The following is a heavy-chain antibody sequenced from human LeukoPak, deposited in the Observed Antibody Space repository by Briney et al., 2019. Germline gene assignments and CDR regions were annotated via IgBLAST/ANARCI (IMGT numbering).Heavy chain of an antibody. CDR3: TVGYYYDSSGYSAYHYGMDV. Sequence: GGSLKLSCAASGFTFSGSAMHWVRQASGKGLEWVGRIRSKANSYATAYAASVKGRFTISRDDSKNTAYLQMNSLKTEDTAVYYCTVGYYYDSSGYSAYHYGMDVWGQGTTVTVSS. CDR2: IRSKANSYAT. CDR1: GFTFSGSA. V-gene: IGHV3-73*01. D-gene: IGHD3-22*01. J-gene: IGHJ6*02.